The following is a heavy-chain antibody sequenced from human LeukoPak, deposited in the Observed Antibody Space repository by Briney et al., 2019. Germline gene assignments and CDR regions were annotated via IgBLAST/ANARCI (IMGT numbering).Heavy chain of an antibody. CDR2: INPNSGGT. Sequence: ASVTVSCKASGYTFTGYYMHWVRQAPGQGLEWMGWINPNSGGTNYAQKFQGWVTMTRDTSISTAYMELSRLRSDDTAVYYCARGTGGDGGIDYFDYWGQGTLVTVSS. V-gene: IGHV1-2*04. CDR1: GYTFTGYY. J-gene: IGHJ4*02. CDR3: ARGTGGDGGIDYFDY. D-gene: IGHD2-21*02.